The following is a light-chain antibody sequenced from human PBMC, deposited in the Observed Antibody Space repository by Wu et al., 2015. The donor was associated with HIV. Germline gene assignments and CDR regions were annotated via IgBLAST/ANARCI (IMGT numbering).Light chain of an antibody. Sequence: VLTQSPGILSLSPGDRATLYCKASESLTTSHSYLAWLQQKPGQRPRLLFLGPTTRATGVPDRFSASGSGTDFTLTISRLETEDFAVYYCQQYDSSPTTFGQGTKVEIK. CDR2: GPT. J-gene: IGKJ1*01. V-gene: IGKV3-20*01. CDR3: QQYDSSPTT. CDR1: ESLTTSHSY.